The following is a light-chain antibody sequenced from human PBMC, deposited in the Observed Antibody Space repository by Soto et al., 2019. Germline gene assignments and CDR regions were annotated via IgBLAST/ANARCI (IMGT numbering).Light chain of an antibody. Sequence: IVMTQSPLSLPVTPGEPASISCRSSQSLLHSNGYNYLDWYLQKPGQSPQLLIYLGSNRASGVPDRFSGSGSGTDFTLKISRVEAEDVGVYYCMQALQTPLTFGQGTNVDIK. V-gene: IGKV2-28*01. J-gene: IGKJ1*01. CDR1: QSLLHSNGYNY. CDR2: LGS. CDR3: MQALQTPLT.